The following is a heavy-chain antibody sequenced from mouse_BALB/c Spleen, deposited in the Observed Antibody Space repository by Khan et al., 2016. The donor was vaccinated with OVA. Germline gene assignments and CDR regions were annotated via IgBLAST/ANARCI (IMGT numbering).Heavy chain of an antibody. CDR1: GYTFINYW. Sequence: QVQLQQSGVELVRPGTSVKMSCKAAGYTFINYWIGWVKERPGHGLEWIGDIYPAGGYTKYNEKFKGKATLTADTSSSTAYMQLSSLTSEDSAIYYCVRGGYDGFAFWGQGTLVTVSA. D-gene: IGHD2-12*01. J-gene: IGHJ3*01. CDR2: IYPAGGYT. CDR3: VRGGYDGFAF. V-gene: IGHV1-63*02.